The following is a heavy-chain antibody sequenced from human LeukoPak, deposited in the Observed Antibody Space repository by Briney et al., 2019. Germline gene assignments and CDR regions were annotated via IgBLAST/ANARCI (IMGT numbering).Heavy chain of an antibody. J-gene: IGHJ4*02. D-gene: IGHD2-2*01. V-gene: IGHV3-23*01. CDR1: GSTFSSYA. Sequence: GGSLRLSCAASGSTFSSYAMSWVRQAPGKGLEWVSAISGSGGSTYYADSVKGRFTISRDNSKNTLYLQMNSLRAEDTAVYYCAKDHDIVVVPAAMVYWGQGTLVTVSS. CDR3: AKDHDIVVVPAAMVY. CDR2: ISGSGGST.